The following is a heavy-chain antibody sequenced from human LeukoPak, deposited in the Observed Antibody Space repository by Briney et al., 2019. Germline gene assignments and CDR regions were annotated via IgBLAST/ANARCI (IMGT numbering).Heavy chain of an antibody. V-gene: IGHV3-23*01. CDR3: AKDQGDDYGDLNWFDP. CDR1: GFTFSSYA. D-gene: IGHD4-17*01. J-gene: IGHJ5*02. CDR2: ISGSGGST. Sequence: PGGSLRLSCAASGFTFSSYAMSWVRQAPGKGLEWVSAISGSGGSTYYADSVKGRFTISRDNSKNTLYLQVNSLRAEDTAVYYCAKDQGDDYGDLNWFDPWGQGTLVTVSS.